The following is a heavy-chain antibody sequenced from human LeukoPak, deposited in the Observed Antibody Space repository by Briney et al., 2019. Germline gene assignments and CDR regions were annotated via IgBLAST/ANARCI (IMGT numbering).Heavy chain of an antibody. CDR1: GGSISSGGYY. Sequence: SETLSLTCTVSGGSISSGGYYWSWIRQHPGKGLEWIGYIHYNGNTYYNPSLKSRVTISVDTSKNHFYLKLSSVTAADTAVFYCARGAMGGANWFDPWGQGTLVTVSS. J-gene: IGHJ5*02. CDR3: ARGAMGGANWFDP. V-gene: IGHV4-31*03. CDR2: IHYNGNT. D-gene: IGHD5-18*01.